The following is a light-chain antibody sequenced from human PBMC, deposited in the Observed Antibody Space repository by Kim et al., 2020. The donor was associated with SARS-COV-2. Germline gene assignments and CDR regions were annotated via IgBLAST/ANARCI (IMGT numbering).Light chain of an antibody. Sequence: SASVGDRVTITCPASQSIDNWLAWYQQKPGKAPKLLIYKASTLESGVPSRFSGSESGTEFTLTITSLQPDDFATYYCQQYYSYSTFGQGTKVDIK. V-gene: IGKV1-5*03. J-gene: IGKJ1*01. CDR1: QSIDNW. CDR2: KAS. CDR3: QQYYSYST.